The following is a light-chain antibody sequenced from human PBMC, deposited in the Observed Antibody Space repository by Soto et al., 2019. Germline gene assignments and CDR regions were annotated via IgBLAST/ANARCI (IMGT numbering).Light chain of an antibody. Sequence: IQMTQSPSSLSASVGDRVTITCRASQDIRKDLGWYQQKPGKAPKSLVYGASTLQSGVPSRFSGSGSGTDFTLTISSLQPEDFAAYYCLQDSSYPFTFGQGTKLEIK. CDR2: GAS. CDR3: LQDSSYPFT. CDR1: QDIRKD. J-gene: IGKJ2*01. V-gene: IGKV1-6*01.